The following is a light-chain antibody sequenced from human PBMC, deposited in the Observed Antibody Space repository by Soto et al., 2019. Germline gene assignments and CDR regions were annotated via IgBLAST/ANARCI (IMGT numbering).Light chain of an antibody. CDR3: QSYDNSLSGSGV. J-gene: IGLJ1*01. CDR1: SSNIGAGYD. V-gene: IGLV1-40*01. Sequence: QAVVTQPPSVSGAPGQRVTISCTGSSSNIGAGYDVHWYQHLPGTAPKLLIYSNNNRPSGVPDRFSGSKSGASASLAITGLQAEDEADYYCQSYDNSLSGSGVFGTGTKLTVL. CDR2: SNN.